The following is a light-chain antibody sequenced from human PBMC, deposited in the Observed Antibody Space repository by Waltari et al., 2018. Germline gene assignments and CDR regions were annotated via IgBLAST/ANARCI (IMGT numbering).Light chain of an antibody. V-gene: IGKV1-5*03. Sequence: DIQMTQSPSTLSASVGARVTISCRASQSVGTCLAWYQQKPGKAPKLLIYMASTLESGVPSRFSGSGSGTEFTLTISSLQPDDFATYSCQQYSSFSTFGQGTKL. CDR2: MAS. J-gene: IGKJ2*01. CDR3: QQYSSFST. CDR1: QSVGTC.